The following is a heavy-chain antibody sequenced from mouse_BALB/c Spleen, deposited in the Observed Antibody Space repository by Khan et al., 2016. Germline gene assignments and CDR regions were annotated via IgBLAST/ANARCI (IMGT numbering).Heavy chain of an antibody. CDR1: GFTFSSYG. J-gene: IGHJ1*01. CDR2: ISSGGSYT. Sequence: EVELVESGGDLVKPGGSLKLSCAASGFTFSSYGMSWVRQTPDKRLEWVATISSGGSYTYYPDSVKGRFTISRDNAKNTLYLQMSSLKAEDTAMYYCAISDVWGAGTTVTVSS. CDR3: AISDV. V-gene: IGHV5-6*01.